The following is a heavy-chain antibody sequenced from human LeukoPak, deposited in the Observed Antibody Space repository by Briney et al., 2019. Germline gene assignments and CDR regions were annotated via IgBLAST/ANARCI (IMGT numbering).Heavy chain of an antibody. Sequence: GGSLRLSCAASGFTFSSYAMHWLRQAPGKGLEWVAVISYDGSNNYYADSVKGRFTISRDNSKNTLYLQMNSLRVEDTAVYYCARDFWLLWFGEISFSIDCWGQGTPVTVSS. D-gene: IGHD3-10*01. CDR2: ISYDGSNN. J-gene: IGHJ4*02. CDR3: ARDFWLLWFGEISFSIDC. CDR1: GFTFSSYA. V-gene: IGHV3-30-3*01.